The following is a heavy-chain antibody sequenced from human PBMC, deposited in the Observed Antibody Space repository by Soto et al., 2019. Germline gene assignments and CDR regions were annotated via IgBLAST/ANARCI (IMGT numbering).Heavy chain of an antibody. Sequence: QVQLVQSGAEVKRPGASVKVSCKASGYSFTGYYMHWVRQAPGQGLEWMGWIIPHSGKTNYAQKFQATVTLTRDTSISKAYMQLSGLTSDYTAVYYCARETDAFTNGAEDLWGQGTLVTVSS. CDR3: ARETDAFTNGAEDL. CDR1: GYSFTGYY. D-gene: IGHD2-8*01. J-gene: IGHJ5*02. V-gene: IGHV1-2*02. CDR2: IIPHSGKT.